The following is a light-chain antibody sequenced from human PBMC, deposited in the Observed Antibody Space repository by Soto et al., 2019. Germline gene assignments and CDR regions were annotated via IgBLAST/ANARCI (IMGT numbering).Light chain of an antibody. V-gene: IGKV3-15*01. J-gene: IGKJ1*01. CDR2: GAS. CDR3: HQYNNWPPT. Sequence: ESVFTQPPGTLSLSPGERATLSCRASQSVDSNLAWYQLKPGQAPRLLIYGASTRATGLPPRFSGSGSGTDFTLTISSLQSEDFAVYTCHQYNNWPPTFGQGTKVDI. CDR1: QSVDSN.